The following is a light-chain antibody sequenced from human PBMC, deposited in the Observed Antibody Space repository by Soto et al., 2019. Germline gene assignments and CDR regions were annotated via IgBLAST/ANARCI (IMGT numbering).Light chain of an antibody. CDR3: SSYRSSSVPYV. J-gene: IGLJ1*01. V-gene: IGLV2-14*03. Sequence: QSVPTQPASVSGSPGQSITISCTGTSSGIGGYDYVSWYQQHPGKAPKLMIFDVTNRPSGVSSRFSGSKSGNTASLTISGLQPEDQADYYCSSYRSSSVPYVFGTGTKVTVL. CDR2: DVT. CDR1: SSGIGGYDY.